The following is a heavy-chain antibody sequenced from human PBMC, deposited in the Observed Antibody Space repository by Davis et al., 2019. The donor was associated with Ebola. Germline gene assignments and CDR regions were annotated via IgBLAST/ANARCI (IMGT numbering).Heavy chain of an antibody. J-gene: IGHJ4*02. D-gene: IGHD2-21*01. CDR2: ISGSGSNT. V-gene: IGHV3-23*01. CDR3: VASSCGGDCYSGFDY. Sequence: GESLKISCAASGFTFRNYAMNWVRQAPGKGLEWVSSISGSGSNTYYADSVKGRFTLSRDNSKNTLYLQMNSLRAEDTALYHCVASSCGGDCYSGFDYWGQGTLVTVSS. CDR1: GFTFRNYA.